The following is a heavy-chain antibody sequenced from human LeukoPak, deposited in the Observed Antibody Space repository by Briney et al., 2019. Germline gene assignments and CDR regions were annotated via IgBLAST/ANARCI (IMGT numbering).Heavy chain of an antibody. CDR1: GFTFSSSA. V-gene: IGHV3-30-3*01. CDR2: ISYDGSNK. J-gene: IGHJ4*02. D-gene: IGHD5-18*01. CDR3: ARDGYGLDTPMVSTIFDY. Sequence: GGSLRLSCAASGFTFSSSAMHWVRQAPGKGLEWVAIISYDGSNKYYAGSVKGRFTISRDNSKNTLYLQMNSLRAEDTAVYYCARDGYGLDTPMVSTIFDYWGQGTLVTVSS.